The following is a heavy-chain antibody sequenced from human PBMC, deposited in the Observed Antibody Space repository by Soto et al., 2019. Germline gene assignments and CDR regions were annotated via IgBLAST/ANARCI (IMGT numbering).Heavy chain of an antibody. Sequence: SETLSLTCSVSGDSISNLDYFWAWIRQPPGQALEYIGYIYKSATTYYNPSFESRVAISVDTSNSQFSLNVTSVTAADTAVYFCARGRYCLTGRCFPNWFDSWGQGALVTVSS. CDR2: IYKSATT. D-gene: IGHD7-27*01. J-gene: IGHJ5*01. CDR3: ARGRYCLTGRCFPNWFDS. CDR1: GDSISNLDYF. V-gene: IGHV4-30-4*01.